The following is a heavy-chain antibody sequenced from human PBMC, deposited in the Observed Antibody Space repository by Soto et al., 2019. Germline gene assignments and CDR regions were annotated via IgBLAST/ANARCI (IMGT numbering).Heavy chain of an antibody. D-gene: IGHD3-9*01. CDR1: GYTFTSYG. J-gene: IGHJ6*02. Sequence: GASVKVSCKASGYTFTSYGISWVRQAPGQGLEWMGWISAYNGNTNYAQKLQGRVTMTTDTSTSTAYMELRSLRSDDTAVYYCAREVRSTAYIFSLTHYGMDVWGQGTTVTVSS. CDR3: AREVRSTAYIFSLTHYGMDV. CDR2: ISAYNGNT. V-gene: IGHV1-18*01.